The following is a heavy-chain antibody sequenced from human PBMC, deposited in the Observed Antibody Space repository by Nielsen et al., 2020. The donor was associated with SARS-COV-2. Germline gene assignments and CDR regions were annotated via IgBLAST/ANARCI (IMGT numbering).Heavy chain of an antibody. D-gene: IGHD3-16*02. V-gene: IGHV4-59*08. CDR3: ARSAPGCGGSYRLCYYYGMDV. J-gene: IGHJ6*02. CDR2: IYYSGST. Sequence: WIRQPPGKGLEWIGYIYYSGSTNYNPSLKSRVTISVDTSKNQFSLKLGSVTAADTAVYYCARSAPGCGGSYRLCYYYGMDVWGQGTTVTVSS.